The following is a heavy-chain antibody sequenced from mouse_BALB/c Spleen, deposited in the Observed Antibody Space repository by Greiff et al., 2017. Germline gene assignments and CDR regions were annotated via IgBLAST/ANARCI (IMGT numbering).Heavy chain of an antibody. D-gene: IGHD1-1*01. CDR3: ACYYYGSSSGFAY. Sequence: SGAELVKPGASVKLSCTASGFTIKDTYMHWVKQRPEQGLEWIGRIDPANGNTKYDPKFQGKATITADTSSNTAYLQLSSLTSEDTAVYYCACYYYGSSSGFAYWGQGTLVTVSA. J-gene: IGHJ3*01. V-gene: IGHV14-3*02. CDR2: IDPANGNT. CDR1: GFTIKDTY.